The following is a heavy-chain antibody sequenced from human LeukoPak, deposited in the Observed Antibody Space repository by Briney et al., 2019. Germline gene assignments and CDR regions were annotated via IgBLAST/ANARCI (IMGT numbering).Heavy chain of an antibody. CDR1: GFTCSSYS. CDR2: ISSSSSYI. V-gene: IGHV3-21*01. Sequence: GGSLRLSCAASGFTCSSYSMNWVRQAPGKGLEWVSSISSSSSYIYYADSVKGRFTISRDNAKNSLYLQMNSLRAEDTAVYYCARGYGSGRGAFDIWGQGTMVTVSS. CDR3: ARGYGSGRGAFDI. J-gene: IGHJ3*02. D-gene: IGHD3-10*01.